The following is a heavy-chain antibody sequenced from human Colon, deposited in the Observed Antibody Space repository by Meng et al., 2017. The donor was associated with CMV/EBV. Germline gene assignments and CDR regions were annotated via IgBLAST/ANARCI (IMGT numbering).Heavy chain of an antibody. Sequence: VQLGGSGPGLVNPSEPLSLTCTVSGASITSYYWSWIRQPAGKGLEWIGRVYISGNTNYNPSLKSRVTMSIDTSKNQLSLNIRSVTAADTAVYYCARDSNLSGLAYWGQGTLVTVSS. CDR2: VYISGNT. D-gene: IGHD3-10*01. CDR3: ARDSNLSGLAY. CDR1: GASITSYY. J-gene: IGHJ4*02. V-gene: IGHV4-4*07.